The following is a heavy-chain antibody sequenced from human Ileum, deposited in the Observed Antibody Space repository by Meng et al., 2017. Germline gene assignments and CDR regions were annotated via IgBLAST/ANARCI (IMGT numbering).Heavy chain of an antibody. J-gene: IGHJ4*02. CDR3: SRALGIGQYYFDY. CDR1: GFSFSTYC. D-gene: IGHD1-26*01. V-gene: IGHV3-21*01. Sequence: GESLKISCAASGFSFSTYCMNWVRQAPGKGLEWVSSISYGSTYIYYADSVKGRFTISRDDAENSLYLQMDSLRAEDTAVYYCSRALGIGQYYFDYWGQGTPVTVSS. CDR2: ISYGSTYI.